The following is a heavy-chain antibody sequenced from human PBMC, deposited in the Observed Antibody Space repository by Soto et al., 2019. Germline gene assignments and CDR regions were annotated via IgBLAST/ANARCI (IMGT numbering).Heavy chain of an antibody. V-gene: IGHV1-2*02. CDR2: INPNSGGT. J-gene: IGHJ5*02. D-gene: IGHD2-2*01. CDR1: GYTFTGYY. Sequence: GASVKVSCKASGYTFTGYYMHWVRQAPGQGLEWMGWINPNSGGTNYAQKFQGRVTMTRDTSISTAYMELSRLRSDDTAVYYCARSAYCSSTSCYLAWFDPWGQGTLVTVSS. CDR3: ARSAYCSSTSCYLAWFDP.